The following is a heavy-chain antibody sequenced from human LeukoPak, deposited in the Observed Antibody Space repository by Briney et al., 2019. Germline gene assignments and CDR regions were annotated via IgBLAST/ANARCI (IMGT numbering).Heavy chain of an antibody. D-gene: IGHD2-2*01. CDR2: IIPIFGTA. CDR1: GGTFSSYA. J-gene: IGHJ6*02. Sequence: ASVKVSCKASGGTFSSYAISWVRQAPGQGLEWMGGIIPIFGTANYAQKFQGRVTITADESTSTAYMELSSLRSEDTAVYYCARGTRDCSSPSSYARRASTTYYTGMNVWAKGPRSPSP. V-gene: IGHV1-69*13. CDR3: ARGTRDCSSPSSYARRASTTYYTGMNV.